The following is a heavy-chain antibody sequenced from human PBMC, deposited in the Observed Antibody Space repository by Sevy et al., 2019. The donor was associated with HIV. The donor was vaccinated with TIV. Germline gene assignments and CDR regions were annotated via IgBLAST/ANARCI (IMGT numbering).Heavy chain of an antibody. J-gene: IGHJ6*02. V-gene: IGHV3-30*02. CDR2: ISYAGDNK. D-gene: IGHD2-15*01. CDR1: GFAFSDYA. Sequence: GVSLRLSCAASGFAFSDYAMHWVRQAPGKGLEWVASISYAGDNKYFADSVKGRFTVSKDNSKNSLYLEMNSLRAEDTAVYYCAKAHADCSGGTCYTAHYYYDMDVWGRGATVTVSS. CDR3: AKAHADCSGGTCYTAHYYYDMDV.